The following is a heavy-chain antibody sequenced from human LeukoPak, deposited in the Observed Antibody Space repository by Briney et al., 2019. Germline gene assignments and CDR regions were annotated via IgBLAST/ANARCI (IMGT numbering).Heavy chain of an antibody. V-gene: IGHV4-59*01. Sequence: PSETLSLTCTVSGGSISSYYWSWIRQPPGKGLEWIGYIYYSGSTNYNPSLKGRVTISVDTSKNQFSLKLSSVTAADTAVYYCARGGSGIYWSGIIDYWGQGTLVTVSS. CDR2: IYYSGST. J-gene: IGHJ4*02. D-gene: IGHD1-26*01. CDR1: GGSISSYY. CDR3: ARGGSGIYWSGIIDY.